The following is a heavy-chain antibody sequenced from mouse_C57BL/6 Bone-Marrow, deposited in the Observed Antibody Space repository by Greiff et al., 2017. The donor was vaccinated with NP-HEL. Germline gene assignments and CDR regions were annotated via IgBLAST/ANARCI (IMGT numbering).Heavy chain of an antibody. CDR1: GFNIKDDY. D-gene: IGHD1-1*01. V-gene: IGHV14-4*01. Sequence: DVKLQESGAELVRPGASVKLSCTVSGFNIKDDYMHWVKQRPEQGLEWIGWIDTENGDTEYASKFQGKATITADTSSNTAYLQLSSLTSEDTAVYYCTTGGSSPYAMDYWGQGTSVTVSS. CDR3: TTGGSSPYAMDY. CDR2: IDTENGDT. J-gene: IGHJ4*01.